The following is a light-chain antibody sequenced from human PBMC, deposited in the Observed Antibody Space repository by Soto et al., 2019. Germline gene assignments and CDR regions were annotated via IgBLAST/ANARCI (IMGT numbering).Light chain of an antibody. Sequence: QSALTQPASVSGSPGQSITISCTGTSSDVGGYNYVSWYQQHPGKAPKLMIYDVSNRPSGVSNRFSGSRSGNTASLIISGLQTEDEADYYCSSYPVSSTVIFGGGTQLTVL. CDR1: SSDVGGYNY. V-gene: IGLV2-14*01. CDR3: SSYPVSSTVI. J-gene: IGLJ2*01. CDR2: DVS.